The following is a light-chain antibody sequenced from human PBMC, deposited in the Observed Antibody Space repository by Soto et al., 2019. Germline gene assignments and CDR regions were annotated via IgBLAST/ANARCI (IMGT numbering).Light chain of an antibody. CDR2: SAS. Sequence: ETVLTQSPATLSFSPGERVTLSCRASQSLNSNLAWYQQKLGQAPRVLIYSASTRATGVPARFSGSGSGTEFILTITSLQSEDFGLYYCHEYNTWPWTFGQGTRVEIK. J-gene: IGKJ1*01. CDR3: HEYNTWPWT. CDR1: QSLNSN. V-gene: IGKV3-15*01.